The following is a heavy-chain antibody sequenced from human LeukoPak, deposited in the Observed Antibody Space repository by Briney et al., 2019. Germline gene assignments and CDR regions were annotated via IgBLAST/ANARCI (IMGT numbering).Heavy chain of an antibody. CDR2: IYYSGNT. D-gene: IGHD3-10*01. CDR1: GGSISSSNW. V-gene: IGHV4-39*07. CDR3: TRVNGYGLIDY. Sequence: PSETLSLTCAVSGGSISSSNWWGWIRQAPGKGLEWIGSIYYSGNTYYNSSLKSQVTISLDTSKNQFSLNLFSVTAADTAMYYCTRVNGYGLIDYWGQGTLVTVSS. J-gene: IGHJ4*02.